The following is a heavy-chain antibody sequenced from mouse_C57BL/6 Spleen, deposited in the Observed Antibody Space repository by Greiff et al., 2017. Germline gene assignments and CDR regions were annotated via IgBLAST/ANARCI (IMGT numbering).Heavy chain of an antibody. CDR1: GYAFTNYL. J-gene: IGHJ4*01. D-gene: IGHD2-5*01. V-gene: IGHV1-54*01. Sequence: QVQLQQSGAELVRPGTSVKVSCKASGYAFTNYLIEWVKQRPGQGLEWIGVINPGSGGTNYNEKFKGKATLTADKSSSPAYMQLSSLTSEDSAVYFCARGDYSNFDAMDYWGQGTSVTVSS. CDR2: INPGSGGT. CDR3: ARGDYSNFDAMDY.